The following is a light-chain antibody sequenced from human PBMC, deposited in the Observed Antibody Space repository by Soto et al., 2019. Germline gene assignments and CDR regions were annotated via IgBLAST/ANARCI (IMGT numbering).Light chain of an antibody. V-gene: IGLV2-14*01. CDR1: SSDVAFYNS. CDR2: EVS. CDR3: ASYAHTVV. Sequence: QSALTQPASVSGSPGQSITISCTGTSSDVAFYNSVSWYQQSPGQAPKLLIYEVSNRPSGVSDRFSGSRSGHKASLTISGLQTEDEADYFCASYAHTVVFGGGTQLTVL. J-gene: IGLJ2*01.